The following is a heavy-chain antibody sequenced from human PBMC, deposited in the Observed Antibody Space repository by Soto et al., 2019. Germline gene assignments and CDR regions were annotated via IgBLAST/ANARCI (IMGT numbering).Heavy chain of an antibody. CDR1: GFSFSNYG. Sequence: GGSLRLSCAASGFSFSNYGMHWVRQAPGKGLEWVAVIWYDGSTKYYADSVKGRFTISRDNPKNTLYLQMNSLRVEDTAVYYCARINAYSSAMVIRSIPGKYGMDVWGQGTTVTVSS. D-gene: IGHD5-18*01. CDR2: IWYDGSTK. J-gene: IGHJ6*02. V-gene: IGHV3-33*01. CDR3: ARINAYSSAMVIRSIPGKYGMDV.